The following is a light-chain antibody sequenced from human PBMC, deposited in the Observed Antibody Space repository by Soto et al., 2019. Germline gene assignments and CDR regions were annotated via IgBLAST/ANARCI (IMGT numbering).Light chain of an antibody. Sequence: QSVLTQPASVSGSPGQSITISCTGTSSDVGNYNYVSWYQQYPGKAPKLLISDVSYRPSGVSNRFSGSKSGNTASLTISGLQAEDEADYYCSSFITRTSYVFGTGTKVTVL. CDR2: DVS. CDR1: SSDVGNYNY. CDR3: SSFITRTSYV. J-gene: IGLJ1*01. V-gene: IGLV2-14*03.